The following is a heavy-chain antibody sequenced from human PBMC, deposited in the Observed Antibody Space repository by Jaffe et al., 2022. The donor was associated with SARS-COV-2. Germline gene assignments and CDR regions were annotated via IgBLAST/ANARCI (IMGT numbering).Heavy chain of an antibody. V-gene: IGHV4-39*01. J-gene: IGHJ4*02. CDR3: ARKQHLVDYYFDY. D-gene: IGHD6-13*01. CDR1: GGSISSNSYS. Sequence: QLQLQESGPGLVKPSETLSLTCTVFGGSISSNSYSWGWIRQPPGKGLEWIGSIYYSGSTYYNPSLKSRVTISVDTSENQFSLKLSSVTAADTAVYYCARKQHLVDYYFDYWGQGTLVTVSS. CDR2: IYYSGST.